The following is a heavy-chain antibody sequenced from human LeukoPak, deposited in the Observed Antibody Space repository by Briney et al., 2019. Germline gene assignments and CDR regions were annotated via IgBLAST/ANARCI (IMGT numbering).Heavy chain of an antibody. CDR1: GGSISSGDYY. J-gene: IGHJ4*02. CDR2: ISSDSDTV. V-gene: IGHV3-11*04. D-gene: IGHD3-3*01. Sequence: LSLTCTVSGGSISSGDYYWSWIRQPPGKGLEWVSYISSDSDTVFYADSVMGRFTISRDNGQNSLYLQMNSLRAEDTAVYFCARDKVRVGVGAFDYWGQGTLVTVSS. CDR3: ARDKVRVGVGAFDY.